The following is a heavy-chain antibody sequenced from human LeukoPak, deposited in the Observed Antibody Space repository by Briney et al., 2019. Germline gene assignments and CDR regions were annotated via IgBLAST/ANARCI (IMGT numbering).Heavy chain of an antibody. CDR2: IYYSVST. J-gene: IGHJ6*03. V-gene: IGHV4-39*07. D-gene: IGHD3-3*01. CDR3: ARLSYSITIFGVRYYMDV. CDR1: GGSISSSSYY. Sequence: SETLSLTCTVSGGSISSSSYYWGWIRQPPGKGLEWIGSIYYSVSTYYNPSLKSRVTISVDTSKNQFSLKLSSVTAADTAVYYCARLSYSITIFGVRYYMDVWGKGTTVTVSS.